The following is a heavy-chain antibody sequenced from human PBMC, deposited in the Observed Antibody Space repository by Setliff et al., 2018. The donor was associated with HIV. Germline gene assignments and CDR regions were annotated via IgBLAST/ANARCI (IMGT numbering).Heavy chain of an antibody. J-gene: IGHJ4*02. CDR3: AKDQGWDETTLIAY. Sequence: PGGSLRLSCAASGFTFSSYGMHWVRQAPGKGLEWVAFIRYDGSDKHYVESVKGRFTISRDNSKNTLYLQMNSLRAEDTAVYYCAKDQGWDETTLIAYWGQGTLVTVSS. CDR2: IRYDGSDK. V-gene: IGHV3-30*02. D-gene: IGHD1-1*01. CDR1: GFTFSSYG.